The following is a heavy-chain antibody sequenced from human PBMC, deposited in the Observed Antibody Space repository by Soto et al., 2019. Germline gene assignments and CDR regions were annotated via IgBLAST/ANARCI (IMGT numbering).Heavy chain of an antibody. CDR2: IYYSGST. CDR1: GFSIGSTSFY. V-gene: IGHV4-39*01. J-gene: IGHJ4*02. Sequence: SETLSLTCSVSGFSIGSTSFYWGWIRQSPGKGLEWIGSIYYSGSTYYSPSLKSRVTMAVDTAKNQFSLNLNYVTAADTAVYYCARHVADSMIEFDYWGQGTLVTVSS. D-gene: IGHD3-22*01. CDR3: ARHVADSMIEFDY.